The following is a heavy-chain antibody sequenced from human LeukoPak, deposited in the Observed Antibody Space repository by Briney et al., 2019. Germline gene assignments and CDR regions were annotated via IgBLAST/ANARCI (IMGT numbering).Heavy chain of an antibody. V-gene: IGHV4-59*08. CDR2: IYYSGRA. CDR3: ARLTRGGYSYGFGLSNNWFDP. CDR1: GGSISRYN. Sequence: SETLSLTRTVSGGSISRYNWNCGRHPPREGLESIGYIYYSGRANHTPALKSRVTISIDTSKNQFSLQLTFPTAGGSGVYYCARLTRGGYSYGFGLSNNWFDPWGQGTLVTVSS. D-gene: IGHD5-18*01. J-gene: IGHJ5*02.